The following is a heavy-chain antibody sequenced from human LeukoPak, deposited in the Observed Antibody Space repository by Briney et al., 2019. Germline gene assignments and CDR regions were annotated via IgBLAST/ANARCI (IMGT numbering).Heavy chain of an antibody. V-gene: IGHV4-38-2*02. Sequence: SETLSLTCTVSGYSISSGYYWAWIRQPPGKGLEWIGNIYHSGSTYYNPSLKSRVTISVDTSKNQFSLKLSSVTAADTAVYYCARRGFGVDYWGQGTLVTVSS. CDR2: IYHSGST. CDR3: ARRGFGVDY. D-gene: IGHD3-10*01. CDR1: GYSISSGYY. J-gene: IGHJ4*02.